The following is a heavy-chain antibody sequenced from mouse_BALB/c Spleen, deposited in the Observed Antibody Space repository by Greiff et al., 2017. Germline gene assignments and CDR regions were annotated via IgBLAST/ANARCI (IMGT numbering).Heavy chain of an antibody. CDR2: ISSGSSTI. CDR3: ARSDYYGPYWYFEV. V-gene: IGHV5-17*02. CDR1: GFTFSSFG. J-gene: IGHJ1*01. D-gene: IGHD1-2*01. Sequence: EVKLVASGGGLVQPGGSRKLSCAASGFTFSSFGMHWVRQAPEKGLEWVAYISSGSSTIYYADTVKGRFTISRDNSKNTLFLQMTSLRSEDTAMYYCARSDYYGPYWYFEVWGAGTAVTVSS.